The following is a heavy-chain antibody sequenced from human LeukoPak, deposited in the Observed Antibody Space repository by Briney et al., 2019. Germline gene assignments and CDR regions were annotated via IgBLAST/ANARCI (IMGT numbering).Heavy chain of an antibody. V-gene: IGHV4-4*07. CDR1: GGSISSYY. CDR2: IYTSGST. CDR3: ARESPILEVTNWFDP. D-gene: IGHD2-21*02. Sequence: PSETLSLTCTVSGGSISSYYWSWIRQPAGKGLEWIGRIYTSGSTNYNPSLKSRVTMSVDTSKNQFSLKLSSVTAADTAVYYCARESPILEVTNWFDPWGQGTLVTVSS. J-gene: IGHJ5*02.